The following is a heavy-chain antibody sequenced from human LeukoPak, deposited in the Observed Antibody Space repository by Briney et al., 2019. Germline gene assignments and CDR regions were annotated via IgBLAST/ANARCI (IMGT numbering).Heavy chain of an antibody. CDR2: IKQDGSEK. J-gene: IGHJ1*01. Sequence: GGSLRLSCAASGFTFSHYWMTWVRQAPGKGLEWVANIKQDGSEKYYVDSVKGRFTISRDNAKNSLYLQMNSLRAEDTAVYYCARDWGTYYYDSSGHSDWGQGTLVTVSS. D-gene: IGHD3-22*01. CDR3: ARDWGTYYYDSSGHSD. V-gene: IGHV3-7*03. CDR1: GFTFSHYW.